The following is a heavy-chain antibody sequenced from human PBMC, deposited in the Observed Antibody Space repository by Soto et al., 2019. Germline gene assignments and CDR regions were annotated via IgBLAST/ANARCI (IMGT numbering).Heavy chain of an antibody. D-gene: IGHD3-16*01. Sequence: QVQLQESGPGLVRPSGTLSLTCVVSGDSISSFNWWSWVRQPPGKGLEWIGEMYHSGSTNYNPSLKSRVTLSVDKSNSQFFLDLTSATAADPAVYYCATLHMITFGGHVYTAFEMWGKGRMVTVPS. CDR2: MYHSGST. CDR3: ATLHMITFGGHVYTAFEM. CDR1: GDSISSFNW. V-gene: IGHV4-4*02. J-gene: IGHJ3*02.